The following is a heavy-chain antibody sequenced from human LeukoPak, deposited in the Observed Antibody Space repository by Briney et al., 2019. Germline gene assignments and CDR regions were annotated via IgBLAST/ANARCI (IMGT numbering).Heavy chain of an antibody. V-gene: IGHV1-18*01. CDR2: ISAYNGNT. D-gene: IGHD4-17*01. CDR3: ARDLRLITVTIFALGY. J-gene: IGHJ4*02. CDR1: GYTFTSYD. Sequence: GASVKVSCKASGYTFTSYDISWVRQAPGQGLEWMGWISAYNGNTDYAQKLQGRVTMTTDTSTSTAYMELRSLRSDDTAVYYCARDLRLITVTIFALGYWGQGTLVTVSS.